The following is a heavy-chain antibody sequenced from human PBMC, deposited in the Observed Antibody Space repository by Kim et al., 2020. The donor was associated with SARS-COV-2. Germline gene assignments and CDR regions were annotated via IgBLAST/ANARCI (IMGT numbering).Heavy chain of an antibody. CDR2: INHSGST. J-gene: IGHJ3*02. V-gene: IGHV4-34*01. Sequence: SETLSLTCAVYGGSFSGYYWSWIRQPPGKGLEWIGEINHSGSTNYNPSLKSRVTISVDTSQNQFSLKLSSVTAADTAVSYCARVPWLVLGVYAFDIWGPG. D-gene: IGHD6-19*01. CDR1: GGSFSGYY. CDR3: ARVPWLVLGVYAFDI.